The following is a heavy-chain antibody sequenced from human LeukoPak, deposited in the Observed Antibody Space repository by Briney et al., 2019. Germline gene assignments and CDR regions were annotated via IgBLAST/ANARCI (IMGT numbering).Heavy chain of an antibody. CDR3: ARPYYYDSSGSGAFDI. Sequence: GESLKISCKGSGYSFTSYWIGWVRQMPGKGLEWMGIIYPGDSDTRYSPSFQGQVTISADKSISTAYLQWSSLKASDTAMYYRARPYYYDSSGSGAFDIWGQGTMVTVSS. D-gene: IGHD3-22*01. V-gene: IGHV5-51*01. CDR2: IYPGDSDT. J-gene: IGHJ3*02. CDR1: GYSFTSYW.